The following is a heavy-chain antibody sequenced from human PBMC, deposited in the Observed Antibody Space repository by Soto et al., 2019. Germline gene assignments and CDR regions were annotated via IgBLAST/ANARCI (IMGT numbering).Heavy chain of an antibody. Sequence: PGKGLEWIGYVYNSGSTNYNPSLKSRVTISEDTSKSQFSLKVNSMTAADTAVYYCARYRREAVAGYTLDNWGQGILVTVSS. CDR3: ARYRREAVAGYTLDN. V-gene: IGHV4-59*01. D-gene: IGHD6-13*01. J-gene: IGHJ4*02. CDR2: VYNSGST.